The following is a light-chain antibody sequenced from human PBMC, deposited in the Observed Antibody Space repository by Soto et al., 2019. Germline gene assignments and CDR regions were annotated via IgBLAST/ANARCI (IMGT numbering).Light chain of an antibody. CDR1: SSDVGGYNY. J-gene: IGLJ3*02. CDR3: SSYTSSSTLEGV. V-gene: IGLV2-14*01. Sequence: QSALTQPASVSGSPGQSITISCTGTSSDVGGYNYVSWYQQHPGKAPKLMIYEVSNRPSGVSHRFSGSKSGNTASLTISGLQAEDEADYYCSSYTSSSTLEGVFGGGTKLTVL. CDR2: EVS.